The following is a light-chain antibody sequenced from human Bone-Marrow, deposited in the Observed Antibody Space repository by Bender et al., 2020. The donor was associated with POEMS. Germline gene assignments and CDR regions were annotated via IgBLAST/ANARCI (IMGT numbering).Light chain of an antibody. V-gene: IGLV3-21*03. J-gene: IGLJ3*02. CDR2: TDD. Sequence: SYVLTQPPSVSVAPGKTASITCGGNNIGTKSVHWYQQKPGQAPVLVVYTDDDRPSGIPERFSGSNSGDTATLTISRVEAGDEADYYCQVWDSSSDVVFGGGTKLTVL. CDR3: QVWDSSSDVV. CDR1: NIGTKS.